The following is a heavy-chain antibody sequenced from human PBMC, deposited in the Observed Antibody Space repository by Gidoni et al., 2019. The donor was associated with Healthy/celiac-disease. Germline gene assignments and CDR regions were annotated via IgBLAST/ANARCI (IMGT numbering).Heavy chain of an antibody. V-gene: IGHV1-46*01. Sequence: QVQLVQSGAEVKKPGASVKVSCKASGYTFTSYYIHWVRQAPGQGLEWMGIINHSGGSTSYAQKFQGRVTMTRDTSTSTVYMELSRLRSEDTAVYYCARTYSPLNWFDPWGQGTLVTVSS. D-gene: IGHD3-16*01. CDR3: ARTYSPLNWFDP. CDR2: INHSGGST. CDR1: GYTFTSYY. J-gene: IGHJ5*02.